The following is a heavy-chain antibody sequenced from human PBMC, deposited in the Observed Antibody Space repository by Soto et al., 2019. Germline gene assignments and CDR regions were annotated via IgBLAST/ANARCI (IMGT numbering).Heavy chain of an antibody. CDR3: ARERPDDYGDYGSDY. CDR1: GGSFRGYA. V-gene: IGHV1-69*01. Sequence: QVQLVQSGAEVKKPGSSVKVSCKAYGGSFRGYAVSWVRQAPGQGLEWVGGIIPNFGTSNYAKKFQGSVNINADESRTTTYMELSSLRSDDTAFYYCARERPDDYGDYGSDYWGQGTLVTVSS. J-gene: IGHJ4*02. CDR2: IIPNFGTS. D-gene: IGHD4-17*01.